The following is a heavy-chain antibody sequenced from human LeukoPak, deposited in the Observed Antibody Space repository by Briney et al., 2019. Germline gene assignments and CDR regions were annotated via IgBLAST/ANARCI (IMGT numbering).Heavy chain of an antibody. CDR3: ARRQLAYDY. CDR1: GGSISSYY. J-gene: IGHJ4*02. V-gene: IGHV4-59*01. D-gene: IGHD6-13*01. Sequence: SETLSLTCTVSGGSISSYYWSRIRQPPGKGLEWIGYIYYSGSTNYNPSLKSRVTISVDTSKNQFSLKLSSVTAADTAVYYCARRQLAYDYWGQGTLVTVSS. CDR2: IYYSGST.